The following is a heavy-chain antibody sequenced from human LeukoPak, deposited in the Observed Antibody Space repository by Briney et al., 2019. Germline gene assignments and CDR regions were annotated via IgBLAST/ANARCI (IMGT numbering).Heavy chain of an antibody. Sequence: ASVKVSCKASGYTFTSYGISWVRQAPGQGLEWMGWISAYNGNTNYAQKLQGRVTMTTDTSTSTAYTELRSLRSDDTAVYYCARDDPYSSIWYSGPWGQGTLVTVSS. D-gene: IGHD6-13*01. CDR1: GYTFTSYG. CDR2: ISAYNGNT. J-gene: IGHJ5*02. V-gene: IGHV1-18*01. CDR3: ARDDPYSSIWYSGP.